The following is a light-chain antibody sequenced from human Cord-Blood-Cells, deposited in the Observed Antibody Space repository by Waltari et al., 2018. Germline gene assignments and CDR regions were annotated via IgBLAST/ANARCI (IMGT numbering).Light chain of an antibody. CDR1: SIDVGGYNY. CDR3: SSYTSSSTLDVV. V-gene: IGLV2-14*01. J-gene: IGLJ2*01. CDR2: EVS. Sequence: QSALTQPASVSVSPGQSITISCTGTSIDVGGYNYVSWYQQHPGKAPKLMIYEVSKRPAGVSNRFSGSKSGNTASLTISGLQAEDEADYYCSSYTSSSTLDVVFGGGTKLTVL.